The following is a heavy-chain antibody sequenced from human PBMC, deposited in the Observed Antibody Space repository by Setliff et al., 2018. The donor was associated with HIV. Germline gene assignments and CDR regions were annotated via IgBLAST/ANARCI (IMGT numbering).Heavy chain of an antibody. J-gene: IGHJ5*02. Sequence: PSETLSLTCTVSGGSISRSPHYWGWIRQPPGKGLEWIGSMYYRGNTHYNPSLKSRVSIDADTSNNQFSLKLKYVTAADTAVYYCARGDYRIIAAAGSGWFDPWGQGTRVTVPQ. CDR1: GGSISRSPHY. V-gene: IGHV4-39*01. CDR2: MYYRGNT. D-gene: IGHD6-13*01. CDR3: ARGDYRIIAAAGSGWFDP.